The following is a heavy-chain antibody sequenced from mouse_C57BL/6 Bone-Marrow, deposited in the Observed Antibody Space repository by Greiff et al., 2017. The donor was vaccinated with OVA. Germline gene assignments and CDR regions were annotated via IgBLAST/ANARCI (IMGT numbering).Heavy chain of an antibody. V-gene: IGHV1-82*01. Sequence: VKLVESGPELVKPGASVKISCKASGYAFSSSWMNWVKQRPGKGLEWIGRIYPGDGDTNYNGKFKGKATLTADKSSSTAYMQLSSLTSADSAVYCCARLVTTVVAPHYYAMDYWGQGTSGTVSS. CDR1: GYAFSSSW. D-gene: IGHD1-1*01. CDR3: ARLVTTVVAPHYYAMDY. CDR2: IYPGDGDT. J-gene: IGHJ4*01.